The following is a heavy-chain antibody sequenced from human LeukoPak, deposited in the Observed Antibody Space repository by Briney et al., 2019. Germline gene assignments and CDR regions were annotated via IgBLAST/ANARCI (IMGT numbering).Heavy chain of an antibody. CDR3: ARRNTAWAFDY. Sequence: SETLSLTCTVSGYSISSGYYWGWIRQPPGKGLEWIGSIYHSGSTYYNPSLKSRVTISIDTSKNQFSLKLSSVTAADTAVYYCARRNTAWAFDYWGQGTLVTVSS. D-gene: IGHD5-18*01. CDR1: GYSISSGYY. V-gene: IGHV4-38-2*02. J-gene: IGHJ4*02. CDR2: IYHSGST.